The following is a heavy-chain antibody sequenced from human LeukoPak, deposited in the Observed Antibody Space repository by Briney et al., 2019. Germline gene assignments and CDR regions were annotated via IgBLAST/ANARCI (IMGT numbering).Heavy chain of an antibody. CDR2: IYHSGST. D-gene: IGHD6-13*01. J-gene: IGHJ4*02. Sequence: SQTLSLTCTVSGGSISSGGYYWSWIRQPPGKGLEWIGYIYHSGSTYYNPSLKSRVIISVDTSKNQFSLKLSSVTAADTAVYYCARRGSSFFDYWGQGILVTVSS. CDR3: ARRGSSFFDY. V-gene: IGHV4-30-2*03. CDR1: GGSISSGGYY.